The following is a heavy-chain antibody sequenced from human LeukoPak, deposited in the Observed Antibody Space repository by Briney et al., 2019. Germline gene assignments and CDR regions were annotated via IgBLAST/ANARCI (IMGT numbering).Heavy chain of an antibody. V-gene: IGHV3-21*01. Sequence: GGPLRLSCAGTGFTFSSYTMNWVRQAAGKGLEWVSSISGSSSYIYNADSVKGRFSISRDNAKNSLYLQMNSLRAEDTAVYYCARGYNYGPGYMDVWGKGTTVTVSS. CDR1: GFTFSSYT. CDR3: ARGYNYGPGYMDV. D-gene: IGHD3-10*01. J-gene: IGHJ6*03. CDR2: ISGSSSYI.